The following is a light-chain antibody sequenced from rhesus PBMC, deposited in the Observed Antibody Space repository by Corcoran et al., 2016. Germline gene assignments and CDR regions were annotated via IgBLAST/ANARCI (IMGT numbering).Light chain of an antibody. Sequence: DIQMTQSPSSLSASIGDTVTITCRASQGISSYLTWFQQKPGKAPKLLIHDASSLESGVPSRFSGRGSGTDCTLTISSLQAEDFAVYYCLQQSAYPLTFGGGTKV. J-gene: IGKJ4*01. V-gene: IGKV1-28*03. CDR3: LQQSAYPLT. CDR1: QGISSY. CDR2: DAS.